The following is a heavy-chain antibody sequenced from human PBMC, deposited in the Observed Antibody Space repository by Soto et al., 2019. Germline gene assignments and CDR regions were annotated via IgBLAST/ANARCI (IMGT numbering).Heavy chain of an antibody. CDR1: GFTFSKSG. CDR3: AKDRRKWGASPSDK. Sequence: QVQLVESGGGVVQPGRSLRLSCAASGFTFSKSGMHWLRQAPGKGLEWVAAISNDGSDEYYADSVKGRFKISRDNSKNTLSLQMNSLRFEDTAVYFCAKDRRKWGASPSDKWGQGTLVTVSS. D-gene: IGHD2-8*01. J-gene: IGHJ4*02. CDR2: ISNDGSDE. V-gene: IGHV3-30*18.